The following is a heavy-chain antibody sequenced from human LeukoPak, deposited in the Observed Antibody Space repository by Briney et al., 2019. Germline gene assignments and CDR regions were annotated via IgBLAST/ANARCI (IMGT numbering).Heavy chain of an antibody. J-gene: IGHJ4*02. Sequence: GGSLRLSCVASGFTFSSFGMRWVRQAPGKGLEWVSAISGSGGTTYYADSVKGRFTISRDNSKNTLYLQMNSLRAEDTAVYYCAKEAAYSGSYYPAYYFDYWGQGTLVTVSS. V-gene: IGHV3-23*01. CDR2: ISGSGGTT. CDR3: AKEAAYSGSYYPAYYFDY. D-gene: IGHD1-26*01. CDR1: GFTFSSFG.